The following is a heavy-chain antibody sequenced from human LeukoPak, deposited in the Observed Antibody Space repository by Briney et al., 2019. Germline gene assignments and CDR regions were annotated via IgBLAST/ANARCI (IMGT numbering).Heavy chain of an antibody. CDR3: ARDLRGDLRGSFDP. J-gene: IGHJ5*02. CDR1: GYTFTDYY. D-gene: IGHD3-3*01. CDR2: INPHSGGT. V-gene: IGHV1-2*02. Sequence: ASVKVSCKASGYTFTDYYMHWVRQAPGQGLEWMGWINPHSGGTTYAQTFQGRVTMTRDTSISSAYMELSGLRSDDTAVYYCARDLRGDLRGSFDPWGQGTLVTVSS.